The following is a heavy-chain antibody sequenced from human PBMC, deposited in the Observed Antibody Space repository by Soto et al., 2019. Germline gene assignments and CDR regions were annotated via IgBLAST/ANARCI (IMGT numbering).Heavy chain of an antibody. V-gene: IGHV3-30*03. CDR3: ASPYCSGGSCYLTEYFQH. Sequence: QVQLVESGGGVVQPGRSLRLSCAASGFSFSYYAMHWVRQAPGKGLEWVAVIAYDANKKYYADSVKGRFTISRDNSKNTLYLQMNSLRDEDTAVYYCASPYCSGGSCYLTEYFQHWGQGTLVTVSS. J-gene: IGHJ1*01. CDR1: GFSFSYYA. CDR2: IAYDANKK. D-gene: IGHD2-15*01.